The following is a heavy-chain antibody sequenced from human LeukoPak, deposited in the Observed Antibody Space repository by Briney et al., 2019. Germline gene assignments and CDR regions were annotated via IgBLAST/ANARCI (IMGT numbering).Heavy chain of an antibody. J-gene: IGHJ3*02. D-gene: IGHD1-26*01. V-gene: IGHV1-2*02. CDR1: GDTFSGYY. CDR2: INPNSGGT. CDR3: ARYSGSHPAAFDI. Sequence: ASVKVSCKASGDTFSGYYMHWVRQAPGQGLEWMGWINPNSGGTNYAQKFQGRVTMTRDTSTSTAYMELSRLRSDDTAVYYCARYSGSHPAAFDIWGQGTMVTVSS.